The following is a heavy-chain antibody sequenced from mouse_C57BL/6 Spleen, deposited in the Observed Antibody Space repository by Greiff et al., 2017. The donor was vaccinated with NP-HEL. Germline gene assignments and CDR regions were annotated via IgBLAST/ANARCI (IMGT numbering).Heavy chain of an antibody. CDR2: ISYSGST. V-gene: IGHV3-1*01. CDR1: GYSITSGYD. Sequence: DVHLVESGPGMVKPSQSLSLTCTVTGYSITSGYDWHWIRHFPGNNLEWRGYISYSGSTNYNPTLKSPISLTHDTSTNQFFLQVKSVTTEDTATYYCARGGNYYAMDYWGQRTSVTVSS. CDR3: ARGGNYYAMDY. J-gene: IGHJ4*01. D-gene: IGHD2-1*01.